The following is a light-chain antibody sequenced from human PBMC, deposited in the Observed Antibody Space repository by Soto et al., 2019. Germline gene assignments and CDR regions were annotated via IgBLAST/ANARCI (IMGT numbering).Light chain of an antibody. CDR1: QSINYW. CDR3: QQYSRYRT. CDR2: QTS. V-gene: IGKV1-5*03. Sequence: DIQLTQSPSTLSASVGDRVTITCRASQSINYWLAWYQQKPGKAPKLLIYQTSTLQGGVPSRFSGSGSGTEFTLTISSLQPDDSATYYCQQYSRYRTFGQGTKVDIK. J-gene: IGKJ1*01.